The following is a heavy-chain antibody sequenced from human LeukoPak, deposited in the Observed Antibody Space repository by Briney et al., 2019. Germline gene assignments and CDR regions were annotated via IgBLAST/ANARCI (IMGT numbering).Heavy chain of an antibody. J-gene: IGHJ4*02. Sequence: GGSLRLSRAASGFTVSSNYMSWVRQAPGTGLEWVSVIYSGGSTYYADSVKGRFTISRDNSKNTLYLQMNSLRAEDTAVYYCARGSSWYYFDYWGQGTLVTVSS. V-gene: IGHV3-53*01. CDR1: GFTVSSNY. CDR2: IYSGGST. CDR3: ARGSSWYYFDY. D-gene: IGHD6-13*01.